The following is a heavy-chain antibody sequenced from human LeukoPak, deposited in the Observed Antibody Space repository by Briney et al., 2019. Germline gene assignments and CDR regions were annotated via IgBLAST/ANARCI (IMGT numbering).Heavy chain of an antibody. CDR2: ISWNSGSI. CDR3: AKGRGDMVRGVAFDY. V-gene: IGHV3-9*01. Sequence: PGGSLRLSCAASGCTFDDYAMHWVRHAPGKGLEWVSGISWNSGSIVYAGSVKGRFTISRDNAKNSLYLQMNSLRAEDTALYYYAKGRGDMVRGVAFDYWGQGTLVTVSS. D-gene: IGHD3-10*01. CDR1: GCTFDDYA. J-gene: IGHJ4*02.